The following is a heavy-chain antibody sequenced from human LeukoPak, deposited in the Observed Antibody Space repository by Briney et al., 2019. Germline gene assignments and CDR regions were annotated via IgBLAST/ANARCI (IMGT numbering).Heavy chain of an antibody. V-gene: IGHV1-2*02. D-gene: IGHD3-22*01. CDR3: ARCDRLVDGSDYYDVFDY. J-gene: IGHJ4*02. CDR2: INPNSGIT. CDR1: GYTFTGYY. Sequence: ASVKVSCKASGYTFTGYYIHWVRQAPGQGLEWMGWINPNSGITNYPQKFQGRVTMTRDTSINTLYIDLSRLRSDDTAVYYCARCDRLVDGSDYYDVFDYWGQGTLVTVSS.